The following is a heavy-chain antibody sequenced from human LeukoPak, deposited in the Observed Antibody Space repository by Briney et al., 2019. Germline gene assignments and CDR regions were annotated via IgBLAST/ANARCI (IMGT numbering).Heavy chain of an antibody. V-gene: IGHV4-34*01. CDR2: INHSGST. CDR1: GGSFSGYY. CDR3: NRVVWGGRRSFYC. Sequence: PSETLSLTCAVSGGSFSGYYWSWIRQPPGKGLEWIGEINHSGSTNYNPSLKSRVTISVDTYKNQFSLTLSSLTAAAPAVYYCNRVVWGGRRSFYCLGEGTLVSVCS. D-gene: IGHD3-10*01. J-gene: IGHJ4*02.